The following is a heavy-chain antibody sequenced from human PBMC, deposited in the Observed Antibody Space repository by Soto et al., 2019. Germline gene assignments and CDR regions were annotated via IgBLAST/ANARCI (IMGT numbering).Heavy chain of an antibody. V-gene: IGHV2-5*02. J-gene: IGHJ4*02. CDR2: IYWDDDK. Sequence: QITLKESGPTLVKPTQTLTLTCTFSGFSLSTSGVGVVWIRQPPRKALEWLALIYWDDDKRYSPSLKSRLTITKDTSKTQVVLTVSNMAPVDTATYYCAHSSSRWPLGYWGQGTLVTV. D-gene: IGHD4-17*01. CDR3: AHSSSRWPLGY. CDR1: GFSLSTSGVG.